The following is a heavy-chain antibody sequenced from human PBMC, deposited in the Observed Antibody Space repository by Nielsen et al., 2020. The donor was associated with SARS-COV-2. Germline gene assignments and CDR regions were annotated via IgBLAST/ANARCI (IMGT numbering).Heavy chain of an antibody. CDR2: TSTYNGKT. D-gene: IGHD3-10*01. J-gene: IGHJ4*02. Sequence: ASVKVSCKASGYTFTNYGIGWVRQAPGQGLEWMGWTSTYNGKTKHAEKFQGRVTMTTDTSTTTAYMELRNLRSDDTAVYYCAREGDGSENYRGEFSLDYWGQGTLVTVSS. CDR3: AREGDGSENYRGEFSLDY. V-gene: IGHV1-18*01. CDR1: GYTFTNYG.